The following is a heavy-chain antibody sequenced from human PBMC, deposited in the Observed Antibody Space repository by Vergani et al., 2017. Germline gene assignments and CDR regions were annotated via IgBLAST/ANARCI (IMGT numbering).Heavy chain of an antibody. CDR1: GFTFSSYA. CDR2: ISGSGGST. Sequence: EVQLVESGGGLVQPGGSLRLSCAASGFTFSSYAMSWVRQAPGKGLEWVSAISGSGGSTYYADSVKGRFTISRDNSKNTLYLQMNSLRAEDTAVYYCAKRRGGTTVTYDAFDIWGQGTMVTVSS. D-gene: IGHD1-1*01. V-gene: IGHV3-23*04. CDR3: AKRRGGTTVTYDAFDI. J-gene: IGHJ3*02.